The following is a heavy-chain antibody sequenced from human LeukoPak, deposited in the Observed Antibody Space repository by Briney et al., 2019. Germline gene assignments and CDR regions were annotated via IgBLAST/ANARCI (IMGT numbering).Heavy chain of an antibody. D-gene: IGHD3-16*01. CDR1: GFTFTSYA. Sequence: PGGSLRLSCAASGFTFTSYAMSWVRQAPGKGLKWIGNIYYSGYTTYSPSLRSRVTISVDTSKNQFSLKLSSVTAADTAVYYCARETSQKGAHYMDVWGKGTTITISS. CDR2: IYYSGYT. V-gene: IGHV4-59*01. J-gene: IGHJ6*03. CDR3: ARETSQKGAHYMDV.